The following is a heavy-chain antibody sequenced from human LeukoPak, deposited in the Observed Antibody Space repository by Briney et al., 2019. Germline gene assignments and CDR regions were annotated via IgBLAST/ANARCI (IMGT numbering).Heavy chain of an antibody. V-gene: IGHV3-23*01. CDR2: ISDSGSNT. CDR1: GFTFRNYA. D-gene: IGHD7-27*01. Sequence: GGSLRLSCAASGFTFRNYAMSWARRAPGKGLEWVSAISDSGSNTYYADSVKGRFTIARDNSKNTLYLQMNSLRAEDTAVYYCAKYTGRRAFDMWGQGTMVTVSS. CDR3: AKYTGRRAFDM. J-gene: IGHJ3*02.